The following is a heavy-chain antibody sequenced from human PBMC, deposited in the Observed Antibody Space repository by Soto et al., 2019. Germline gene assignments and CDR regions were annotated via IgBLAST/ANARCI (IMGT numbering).Heavy chain of an antibody. CDR2: VIPVFRTA. J-gene: IGHJ6*02. V-gene: IGHV1-69*12. D-gene: IGHD2-15*01. CDR1: GGTFSNSP. CDR3: VRSRFVVGVTEDYYGMDV. Sequence: QVQLVQSGAEVKKPGSSVKVSCKSSGGTFSNSPISWVRQAPGQGLEWVGGVIPVFRTANYAQKFQGRVTIIADESTNTAYMELSSLRSDDTAVYYCVRSRFVVGVTEDYYGMDVWGQGTTVTVSS.